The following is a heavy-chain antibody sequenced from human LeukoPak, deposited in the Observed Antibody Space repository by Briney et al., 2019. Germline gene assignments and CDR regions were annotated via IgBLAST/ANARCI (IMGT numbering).Heavy chain of an antibody. CDR2: INNVASHI. Sequence: GGSLRLSCAASGFSISSSAMNWVRQAPGKGLEWVSSINNVASHIYYAGSVRGRFTISRDNAKNSVYLQMNSLRAEDTAVYYCATEMTTVTTDDAFDIWGQGTMVTVSS. D-gene: IGHD4-17*01. V-gene: IGHV3-21*01. CDR3: ATEMTTVTTDDAFDI. CDR1: GFSISSSA. J-gene: IGHJ3*02.